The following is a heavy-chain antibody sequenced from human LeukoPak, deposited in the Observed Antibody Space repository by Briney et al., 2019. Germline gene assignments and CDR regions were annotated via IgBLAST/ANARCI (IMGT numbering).Heavy chain of an antibody. D-gene: IGHD3-3*01. CDR3: ARGAPPSHYDFWSGYYVYNWFDP. Sequence: ASVKVSCKASGYTFTSYDINWVRQATGQGLEWMGWMNPNSGNTGYAQKFQGRVTMTRNTSISTAYMELSSLRSEDTAVYYCARGAPPSHYDFWSGYYVYNWFDPWGREPWSPSPQ. CDR2: MNPNSGNT. V-gene: IGHV1-8*01. J-gene: IGHJ5*02. CDR1: GYTFTSYD.